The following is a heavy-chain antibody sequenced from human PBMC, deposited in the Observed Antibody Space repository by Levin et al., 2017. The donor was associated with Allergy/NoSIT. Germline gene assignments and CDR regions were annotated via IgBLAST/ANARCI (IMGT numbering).Heavy chain of an antibody. CDR3: ARDTFLERSDAFDI. CDR2: IYYSGST. V-gene: IGHV4-59*01. CDR1: GGSISSYY. J-gene: IGHJ3*02. D-gene: IGHD1-1*01. Sequence: SETLSLTCTVSGGSISSYYWSWIRQPPGKGLEWIGNIYYSGSTNYNPSLKSRVTISVDTSKNQFSLKLSSVTAADTAVYYCARDTFLERSDAFDIWGQGTMVTVSS.